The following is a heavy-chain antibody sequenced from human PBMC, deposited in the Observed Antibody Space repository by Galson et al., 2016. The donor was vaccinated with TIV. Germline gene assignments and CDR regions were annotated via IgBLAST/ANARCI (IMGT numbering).Heavy chain of an antibody. CDR2: IYPGDSDT. CDR3: ARRPASCTNESCYDLGGMDG. J-gene: IGHJ6*02. Sequence: QSGAEVTKPGESLKISCEGSGYKFTTYWIAWVRQVPGKGLEWMGAIYPGDSDTKYSPSSQGQVTISADKSITTAYLQWSSLKASDTAIYYCARRPASCTNESCYDLGGMDGRGQGTTVIVSS. CDR1: GYKFTTYW. V-gene: IGHV5-51*01. D-gene: IGHD2-8*01.